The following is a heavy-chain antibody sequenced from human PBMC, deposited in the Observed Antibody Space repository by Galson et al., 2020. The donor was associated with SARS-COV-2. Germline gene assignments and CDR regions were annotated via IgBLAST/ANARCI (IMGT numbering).Heavy chain of an antibody. CDR1: GFTFTSHW. CDR2: IRQDGSEQ. V-gene: IGHV3-7*01. D-gene: IGHD3-22*01. J-gene: IGHJ5*02. CDR3: AREDDSSGSLGDL. Sequence: TEGSLRLSCAASGFTFTSHWMHWVRQAPGKGLEWVANIRQDGSEQFYVDSVKGRFTISRDNAKKSLFLQMNSLRAEDTAVYYCAREDDSSGSLGDLWGQGTLVTVSS.